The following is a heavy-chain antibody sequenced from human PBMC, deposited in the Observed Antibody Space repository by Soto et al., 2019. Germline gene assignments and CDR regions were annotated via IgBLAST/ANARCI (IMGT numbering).Heavy chain of an antibody. CDR3: AHIPNYYQYDWFDP. D-gene: IGHD3-16*01. V-gene: IGHV2-5*02. CDR1: GFSLTTRGVG. Sequence: QITLKESGPTLVKPTQTLTLTCTFSGFSLTTRGVGVGWIRQPPGKALECLALIYWDADKRYSPSLQSRLSITKDTSKNQVGLTMTNVDPVDTATYYCAHIPNYYQYDWFDPWGQGTLVSVSS. J-gene: IGHJ5*02. CDR2: IYWDADK.